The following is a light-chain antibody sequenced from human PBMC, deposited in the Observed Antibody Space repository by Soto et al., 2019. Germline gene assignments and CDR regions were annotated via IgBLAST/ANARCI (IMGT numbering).Light chain of an antibody. J-gene: IGLJ1*01. CDR1: SSDVGGYNY. Sequence: QSALTQPASVSGSPGQXXTISCTGTSSDVGGYNYVSWYQQHPGKAPKLMIYEVSNRPSGVSNRFSGSKSGNTASLTISGLQAEDEADYYCSSYTSSSIDYVFGTGTKVTVL. CDR2: EVS. CDR3: SSYTSSSIDYV. V-gene: IGLV2-14*01.